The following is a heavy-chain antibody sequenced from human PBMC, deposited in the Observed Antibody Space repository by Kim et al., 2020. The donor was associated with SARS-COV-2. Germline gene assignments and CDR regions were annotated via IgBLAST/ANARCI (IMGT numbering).Heavy chain of an antibody. CDR2: ISGSGGST. Sequence: GGSLRLSCAASGFTFSSYAMSWVRQAPGKGLEWVSAISGSGGSTYYADSVKGRFTISRDNSKNTLYLQMNSLRAEDTAVYYCANPTLAPFIPHYGSGSPPDYWGQGTLVTVSS. CDR1: GFTFSSYA. V-gene: IGHV3-23*01. D-gene: IGHD3-10*01. J-gene: IGHJ4*02. CDR3: ANPTLAPFIPHYGSGSPPDY.